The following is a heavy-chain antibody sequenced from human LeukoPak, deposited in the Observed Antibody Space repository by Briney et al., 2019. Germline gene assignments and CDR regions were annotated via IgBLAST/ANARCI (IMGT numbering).Heavy chain of an antibody. D-gene: IGHD6-13*01. V-gene: IGHV4-39*01. J-gene: IGHJ4*02. CDR3: ARGIAAAFDY. Sequence: WVRQPPGKGLEWIGSIYYSGSTYYNPSLKSRVTISVDTSKNQFSLKLSSVTAADTAVYYCARGIAAAFDYWGQGTLVTVSS. CDR2: IYYSGST.